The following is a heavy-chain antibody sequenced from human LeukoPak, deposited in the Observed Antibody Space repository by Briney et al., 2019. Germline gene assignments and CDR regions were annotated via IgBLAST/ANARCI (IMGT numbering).Heavy chain of an antibody. CDR3: ARVYYGSGSHQFYFDY. J-gene: IGHJ4*02. D-gene: IGHD3-10*01. CDR2: IYYSGST. CDR1: GGSITSGTYY. V-gene: IGHV4-31*03. Sequence: SQTLSLTCTVSGGSITSGTYYWNWIRQHLGKGLEWIGYIYYSGSTYYSPSLKSRVTMSVDMSKNQFSLNLSSVTDADTAVYYCARVYYGSGSHQFYFDYWGQGTLVTVSS.